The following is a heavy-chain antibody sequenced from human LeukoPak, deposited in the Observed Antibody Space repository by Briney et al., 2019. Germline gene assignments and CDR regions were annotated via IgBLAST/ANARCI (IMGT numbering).Heavy chain of an antibody. J-gene: IGHJ4*02. CDR2: INPNSGGT. CDR1: GYTFTGYY. D-gene: IGHD4-23*01. V-gene: IGHV1-2*02. Sequence: GASVKVSCKASGYTFTGYYMHGVRQAPGQGLEWMGWINPNSGGTNYAQKFQGRVTMTRDTSISAAYMELSRLRSDDTAVYYCARDSGYGGNSIDYWGQGTLVTVSS. CDR3: ARDSGYGGNSIDY.